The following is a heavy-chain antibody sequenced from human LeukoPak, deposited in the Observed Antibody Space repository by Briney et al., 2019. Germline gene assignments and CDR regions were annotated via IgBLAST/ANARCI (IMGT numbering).Heavy chain of an antibody. CDR3: ARGGVNFDWLLYDGFDY. Sequence: GSSVKVSCKASGGTFSSYAISWVRQAPGQGLEWMGGIIPIFGTANYAQKFQGRVTITADESTSTAYKELSSLRSEDTAVYYCARGGVNFDWLLYDGFDYWGQGTLVTVSS. CDR2: IIPIFGTA. CDR1: GGTFSSYA. D-gene: IGHD3-9*01. V-gene: IGHV1-69*01. J-gene: IGHJ4*02.